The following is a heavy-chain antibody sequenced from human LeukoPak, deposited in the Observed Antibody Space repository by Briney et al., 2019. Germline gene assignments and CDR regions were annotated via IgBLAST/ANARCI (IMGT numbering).Heavy chain of an antibody. D-gene: IGHD6-19*01. V-gene: IGHV3-21*01. CDR2: ISRSSAYI. CDR1: GFTLSSYS. CDR3: AREYSSGWYGNWFDP. J-gene: IGHJ5*02. Sequence: PGGSLRLSCAASGFTLSSYSMNWVRQAPGKGLEWVSSISRSSAYIYYADSVKGRFTISRDNAKNSLYLQMNSLRAEDTAVYYCAREYSSGWYGNWFDPWGQGTLVTVSS.